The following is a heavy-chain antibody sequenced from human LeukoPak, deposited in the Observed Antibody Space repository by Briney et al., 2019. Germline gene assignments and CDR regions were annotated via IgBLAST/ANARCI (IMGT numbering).Heavy chain of an antibody. CDR3: ARGYSSSWPLFDS. J-gene: IGHJ4*02. CDR1: GGSFSGYY. Sequence: SETLSLTCAVYGGSFSGYYWSWIRQPPGKGLEWIGEINHSGSTNYNPSLKSRVTISVDTSKNQFSLKLSSVTAADTAVYYCARGYSSSWPLFDSWGQGTLVTVSS. CDR2: INHSGST. D-gene: IGHD6-13*01. V-gene: IGHV4-34*01.